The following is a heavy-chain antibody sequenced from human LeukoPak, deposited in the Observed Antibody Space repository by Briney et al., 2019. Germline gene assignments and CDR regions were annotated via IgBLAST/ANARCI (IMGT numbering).Heavy chain of an antibody. J-gene: IGHJ5*02. CDR1: GGSINGNY. Sequence: SETLSLTCSVSGGSINGNYWTRIRQPPGKGLEWIGNIYDEGTTNYNPSLESRLTMSIDTSASHFSLTLRSVTAADTAVYYCARVFRGAVTANWFDLWGRGTPVSVSS. CDR3: ARVFRGAVTANWFDL. CDR2: IYDEGTT. V-gene: IGHV4-59*01. D-gene: IGHD2-21*02.